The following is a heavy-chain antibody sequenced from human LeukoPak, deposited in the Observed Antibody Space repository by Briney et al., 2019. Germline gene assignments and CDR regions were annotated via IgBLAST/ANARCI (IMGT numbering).Heavy chain of an antibody. J-gene: IGHJ4*02. CDR3: ARRAGVRYSSRFYFDY. Sequence: ASVKVSRKASGNTFTSYYMHWVRQAPGQGLEWMGIINPSGGSTSYAQKFQGRVTMTRDTSTSTVYMELSSLRSEDTAVYYCARRAGVRYSSRFYFDYWGQGTLVTVSS. D-gene: IGHD6-13*01. CDR2: INPSGGST. V-gene: IGHV1-46*01. CDR1: GNTFTSYY.